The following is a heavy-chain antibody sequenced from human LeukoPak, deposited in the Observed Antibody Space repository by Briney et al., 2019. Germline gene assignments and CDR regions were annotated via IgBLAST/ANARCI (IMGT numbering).Heavy chain of an antibody. Sequence: ASVKVSCKASGYTFTGYYMHWVRQAPGQGLEWMGWINPNSGGTNYAQKLQGRVTMTTDTSTSTAYMELRSLRSDDTAVYYCARVRGLYDFWSGYSHYYYYYYMDVWGKGTTVTVSS. D-gene: IGHD3-3*01. V-gene: IGHV1-2*02. CDR1: GYTFTGYY. CDR3: ARVRGLYDFWSGYSHYYYYYYMDV. CDR2: INPNSGGT. J-gene: IGHJ6*03.